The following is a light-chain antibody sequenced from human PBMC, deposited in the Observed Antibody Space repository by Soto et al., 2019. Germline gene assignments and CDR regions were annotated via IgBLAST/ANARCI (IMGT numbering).Light chain of an antibody. V-gene: IGKV3-15*01. CDR2: DAS. J-gene: IGKJ2*01. CDR3: QQYSNWPYT. Sequence: EKVMTQSPATLSVSPGERVTLSCRASQTISSNLSWYQQKPGQAPRLLLYDASTRATGIPARFSGSGSGTEFTLSIRRLQSEDFVVYYCQQYSNWPYTFGQGTKLEIK. CDR1: QTISSN.